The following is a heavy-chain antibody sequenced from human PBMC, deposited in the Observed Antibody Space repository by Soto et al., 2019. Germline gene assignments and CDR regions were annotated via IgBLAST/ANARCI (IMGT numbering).Heavy chain of an antibody. J-gene: IGHJ4*02. V-gene: IGHV1-18*01. CDR2: ISGDNGNT. D-gene: IGHD2-15*01. CDR3: ATGLLGYRSGGSCSSDS. CDR1: AYTFTNYA. Sequence: QVQLVQSGAEVKKPGASVRVSCQTSAYTFTNYAVSWVRQAPGQGLEWMGWISGDNGNTIYAQKFQGRVTMTKDTSTRKAYMELRSLRSDDTAVYYCATGLLGYRSGGSCSSDSWGQGTEVTVSS.